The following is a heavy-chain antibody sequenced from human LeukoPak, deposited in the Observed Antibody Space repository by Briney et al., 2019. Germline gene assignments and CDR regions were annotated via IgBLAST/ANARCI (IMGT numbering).Heavy chain of an antibody. CDR1: GGSISSYY. CDR3: AREGDRYCSSTSCSPEDYYYYGMDV. V-gene: IGHV4-4*07. J-gene: IGHJ6*02. CDR2: IYTSGST. D-gene: IGHD2-2*01. Sequence: SETLSLTCTVSGGSISSYYWSWIRQPAGKGLEWIGRIYTSGSTNYNPSLESRVTMSVDTSKNQFSLKLSSVTAADTAVYYCAREGDRYCSSTSCSPEDYYYYGMDVWGQGTTVTVSS.